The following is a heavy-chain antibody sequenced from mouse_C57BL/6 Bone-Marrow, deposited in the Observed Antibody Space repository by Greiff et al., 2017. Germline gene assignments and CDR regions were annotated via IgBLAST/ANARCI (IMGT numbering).Heavy chain of an antibody. J-gene: IGHJ1*03. CDR1: GYAFTNYL. D-gene: IGHD2-4*01. CDR3: AREGITTDWYFDV. V-gene: IGHV1-54*01. Sequence: VQLQQSGAELVRPGTSVKVSCKASGYAFTNYLIEWVKQRPGQGLEGIGVINPGSGGTNYNEKFKGKATLTADKSSSTAYLPLSSLTSEDSAVYFCAREGITTDWYFDVWGTGTTVTVSS. CDR2: INPGSGGT.